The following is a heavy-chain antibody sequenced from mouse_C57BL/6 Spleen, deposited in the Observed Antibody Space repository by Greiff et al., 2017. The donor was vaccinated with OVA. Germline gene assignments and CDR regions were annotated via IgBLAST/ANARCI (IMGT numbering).Heavy chain of an antibody. J-gene: IGHJ3*01. D-gene: IGHD4-1*01. V-gene: IGHV6-3*01. Sequence: EVKVEESGGGLVQPGGSMKLSCVASGFTFSNYWMNWVRQSPEKGLEWVAQIRLKSDNYATHYAESVKGRFTISRDDSKSSVYLQMNNLRAEDTGMYYCTEELEPWFAYWGQGTLVTVSA. CDR2: IRLKSDNYAT. CDR1: GFTFSNYW. CDR3: TEELEPWFAY.